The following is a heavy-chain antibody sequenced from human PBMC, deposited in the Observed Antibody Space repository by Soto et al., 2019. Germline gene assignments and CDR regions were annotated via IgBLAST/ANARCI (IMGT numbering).Heavy chain of an antibody. CDR3: GRDFGSGHADV. CDR1: DEIFNTYW. CDR2: IDPSDSYT. Sequence: PGESLKISCQTSDEIFNTYWITWVRQMPGRGLEGVGRIDPSDSYTTYNPSLKGHVILSVDKSMNTAYVQWTSLRASDTAMYFCGRDFGSGHADVWGQGTLVTVSS. J-gene: IGHJ1*01. D-gene: IGHD1-26*01. V-gene: IGHV5-10-1*01.